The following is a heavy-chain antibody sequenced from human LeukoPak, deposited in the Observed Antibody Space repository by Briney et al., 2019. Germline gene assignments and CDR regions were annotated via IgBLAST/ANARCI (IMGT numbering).Heavy chain of an antibody. V-gene: IGHV3-7*01. CDR2: IKPDGSEK. J-gene: IGHJ4*02. D-gene: IGHD1-26*01. CDR3: TRTMGVTPFDN. CDR1: GFTFSRYG. Sequence: PGGSLRLSCAASGFTFSRYGMNWVRQAPGKGLEWVANIKPDGSEKFYVDSVKGRFTISRDNAESSLHLQMNSLRAEDTSVYFCTRTMGVTPFDNWGQGTLVTVSS.